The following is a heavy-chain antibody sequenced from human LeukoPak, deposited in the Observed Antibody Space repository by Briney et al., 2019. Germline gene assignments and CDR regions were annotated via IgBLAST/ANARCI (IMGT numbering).Heavy chain of an antibody. D-gene: IGHD2-2*01. Sequence: GGSLRLSCAASGFTFSSYAMSWVRQAPGKGLEWVSAISGSGGSTYYADSVKGRFTISRDNSKNTLYLQMNSLRAEDTAVYYCAKGAHYCSSTSCLRSVYYFDYWGQGTLVTVSS. J-gene: IGHJ4*02. CDR1: GFTFSSYA. CDR3: AKGAHYCSSTSCLRSVYYFDY. V-gene: IGHV3-23*01. CDR2: ISGSGGST.